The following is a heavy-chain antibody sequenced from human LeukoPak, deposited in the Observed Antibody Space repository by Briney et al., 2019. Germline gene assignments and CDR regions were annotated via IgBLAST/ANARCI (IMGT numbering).Heavy chain of an antibody. Sequence: GGSLRLSCAASGFTFSSYAMHWVRQAPGKGLEGVAVISYDGSNKYYADSVKGRFTISRDNSKNTLYLQMNSLRAEDTAVYYCARELGSGSYRARSSDAFDTWGQGTMVTVSS. D-gene: IGHD3-10*01. V-gene: IGHV3-30*04. J-gene: IGHJ3*02. CDR1: GFTFSSYA. CDR2: ISYDGSNK. CDR3: ARELGSGSYRARSSDAFDT.